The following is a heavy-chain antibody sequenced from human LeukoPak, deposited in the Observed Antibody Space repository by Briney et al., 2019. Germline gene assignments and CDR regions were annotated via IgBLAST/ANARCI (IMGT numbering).Heavy chain of an antibody. CDR2: IYSDGSA. V-gene: IGHV3-66*01. J-gene: IGHJ4*02. CDR3: ARGGSRGWTLGY. CDR1: GFTVSSNY. D-gene: IGHD6-19*01. Sequence: GGSLRLSCAASGFTVSSNYMSWVRQAPGKGLEWVSVIYSDGSAYHADSVKGRFTISRDNFKNMLYLQMNSLRVEDTAMYYCARGGSRGWTLGYWGQGTLVTVSS.